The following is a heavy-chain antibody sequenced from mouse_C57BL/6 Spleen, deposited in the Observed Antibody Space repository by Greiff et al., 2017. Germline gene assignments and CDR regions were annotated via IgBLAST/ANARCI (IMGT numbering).Heavy chain of an antibody. V-gene: IGHV3-6*01. J-gene: IGHJ2*01. CDR1: GYSITSGYY. Sequence: ESGPGLVKPSQSLSLTCSVTGYSITSGYYWNWIRQFPGNKLEWMGYISYDGSNNYNPSLKNRISVTRDTSKTQFFLKLHSVTAEDTATYDCASGGYYVFFDYWGQGTTLTVSA. D-gene: IGHD2-3*01. CDR2: ISYDGSN. CDR3: ASGGYYVFFDY.